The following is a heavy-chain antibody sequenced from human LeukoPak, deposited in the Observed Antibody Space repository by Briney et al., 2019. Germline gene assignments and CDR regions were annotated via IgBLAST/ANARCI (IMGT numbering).Heavy chain of an antibody. D-gene: IGHD3-10*01. Sequence: PGGCLRLSCAASGFTFDDYAMHWVRQGPGKGLGWGALISWEGHTTYYADSVRGRLTISRDNSKNSLYLQMNSLRTEDTAFYYCTRDTDYGSATNYFDSWGQGPLVSVSS. CDR2: ISWEGHTT. J-gene: IGHJ4*02. CDR3: TRDTDYGSATNYFDS. CDR1: GFTFDDYA. V-gene: IGHV3-43*01.